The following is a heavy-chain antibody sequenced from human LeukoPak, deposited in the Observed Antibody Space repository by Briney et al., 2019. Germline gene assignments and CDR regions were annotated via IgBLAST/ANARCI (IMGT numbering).Heavy chain of an antibody. CDR3: AKGLYGSGSYYHDAFDI. V-gene: IGHV3-9*03. Sequence: GGSLRLSCAASGFTFDDYAMHWVRQAPGKGLGWVSSISWSSGSIGYADSVKGRFTISRDNAKNSLYLQMNSLRAEDMALYYCAKGLYGSGSYYHDAFDIWGQGTMVTVSS. CDR2: ISWSSGSI. J-gene: IGHJ3*02. D-gene: IGHD3-10*01. CDR1: GFTFDDYA.